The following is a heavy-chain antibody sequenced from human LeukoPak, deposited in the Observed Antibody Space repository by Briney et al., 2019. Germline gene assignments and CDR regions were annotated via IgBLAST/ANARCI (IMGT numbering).Heavy chain of an antibody. CDR1: GGSISSYY. D-gene: IGHD1-14*01. CDR3: AIPSAGRNSWFDP. CDR2: IYYSGST. V-gene: IGHV4-59*01. Sequence: SETLSLTCTVSGGSISSYYWSWIRQPPGKGLEWIGYIYYSGSTNYNPSLKSRVTISVDTSKNQFSLKLSSVTAADTAVYYCAIPSAGRNSWFDPWGQGTLVTVSS. J-gene: IGHJ5*02.